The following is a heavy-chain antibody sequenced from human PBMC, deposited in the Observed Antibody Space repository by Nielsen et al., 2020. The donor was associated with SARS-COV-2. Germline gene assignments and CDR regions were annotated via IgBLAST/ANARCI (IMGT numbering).Heavy chain of an antibody. CDR1: GGSFSGYY. CDR2: INHSGST. CDR3: ARVSGWPDY. D-gene: IGHD6-19*01. V-gene: IGHV4-34*01. Sequence: SETLSLICAVYGGSFSGYYWSWIRQPPGKGLEWIGEINHSGSTNYNPSLKSRVTISVDTPKNQFSLKLSSVTAADTAVYYCARVSGWPDYWGQGTLVTVSS. J-gene: IGHJ4*02.